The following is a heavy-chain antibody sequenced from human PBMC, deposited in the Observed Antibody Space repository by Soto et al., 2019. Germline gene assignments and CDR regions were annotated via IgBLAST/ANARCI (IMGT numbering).Heavy chain of an antibody. V-gene: IGHV6-1*01. Sequence: SQTLSLTCVISGDSVSSSSVAWNWVRQFPSRGLEWLGRTYYRSRWYSDFAVSVRGRIVINADTSKNQFSLQLNSVTPEDTAVYFCARSEEDSDYYYYGLDVWGQGTTVTVPS. D-gene: IGHD2-15*01. CDR3: ARSEEDSDYYYYGLDV. CDR1: GDSVSSSSVA. J-gene: IGHJ6*02. CDR2: TYYRSRWYS.